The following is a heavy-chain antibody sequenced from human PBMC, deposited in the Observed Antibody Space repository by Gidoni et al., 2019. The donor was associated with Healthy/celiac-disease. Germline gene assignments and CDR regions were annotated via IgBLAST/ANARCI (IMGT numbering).Heavy chain of an antibody. CDR2: ISGRGGRT. V-gene: IGHV3-23*01. CDR1: GFTFSSYA. Sequence: EVQLLESGGGLVQPGGSLRLSCAASGFTFSSYAMSWVRQAPGKGLEWVSAISGRGGRTYYADSVKGRFTSSRDNSKNTLYLQMNSLRAEDTAVYYCAKDTTVTTVSWFDPWGQGPLVTVSS. J-gene: IGHJ5*02. D-gene: IGHD4-17*01. CDR3: AKDTTVTTVSWFDP.